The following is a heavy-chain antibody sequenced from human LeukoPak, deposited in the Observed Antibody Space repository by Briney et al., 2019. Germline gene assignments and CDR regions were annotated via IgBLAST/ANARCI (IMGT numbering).Heavy chain of an antibody. Sequence: TSETLSLTCTVSGGSISSYYCSWIRQTAGKGLEWIGRIYSSGSTNYNPSLKSRVTMSVDTSKNQFSLKLSSVTAADTAVYYCARARLSGWAFDYWGQGTLVTVSS. D-gene: IGHD6-19*01. V-gene: IGHV4-4*07. CDR3: ARARLSGWAFDY. CDR2: IYSSGST. J-gene: IGHJ4*02. CDR1: GGSISSYY.